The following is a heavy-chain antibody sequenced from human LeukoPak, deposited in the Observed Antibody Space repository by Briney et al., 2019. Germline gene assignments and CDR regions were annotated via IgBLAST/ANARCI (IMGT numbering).Heavy chain of an antibody. Sequence: SETLSLTCTVSGGSISSYYWSWIRQPPGKGLEWIGYIYYSGSTNYNPSLKSRVTISVDTSKNQFSLKLSSVTAADAAVYYCAREYSSSSPFDPWGQGTLVTVSS. D-gene: IGHD6-13*01. V-gene: IGHV4-59*01. J-gene: IGHJ5*02. CDR1: GGSISSYY. CDR2: IYYSGST. CDR3: AREYSSSSPFDP.